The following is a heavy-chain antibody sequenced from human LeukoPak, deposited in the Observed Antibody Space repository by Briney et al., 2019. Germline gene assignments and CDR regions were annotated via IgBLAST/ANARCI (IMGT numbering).Heavy chain of an antibody. CDR2: IYYSGST. CDR3: ARYTSCSEVGTFDY. J-gene: IGHJ4*02. V-gene: IGHV4-59*01. Sequence: PSETLSLTCTVSGGSISSYYWSWIRQPPGKGLEWIGYIYYSGSTNYNPSLKSRVTISVDTSKNQFSLKLSSVTAADTAVYYCARYTSCSEVGTFDYWGQGTLVTVSS. D-gene: IGHD2-2*01. CDR1: GGSISSYY.